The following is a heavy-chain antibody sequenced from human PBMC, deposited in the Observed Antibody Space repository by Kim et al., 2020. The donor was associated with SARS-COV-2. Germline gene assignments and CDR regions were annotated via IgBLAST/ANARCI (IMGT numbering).Heavy chain of an antibody. V-gene: IGHV3-33*01. CDR3: ARGNSSSWPFDY. Sequence: GGSLRLSCAASGFTFSSYGMHWVRQAPGKGLEWVAVIWYDGSNKYYADSVKGRFTISRDNSKNTLYLQMNSLRAEDTAVYYCARGNSSSWPFDYWGQGTLVTVSS. D-gene: IGHD6-13*01. CDR2: IWYDGSNK. CDR1: GFTFSSYG. J-gene: IGHJ4*02.